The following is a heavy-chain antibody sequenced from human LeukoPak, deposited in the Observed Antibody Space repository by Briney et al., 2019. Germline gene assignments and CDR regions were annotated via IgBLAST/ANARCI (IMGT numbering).Heavy chain of an antibody. D-gene: IGHD3-22*01. V-gene: IGHV1-2*06. Sequence: ASVKVSCKASGYTFTGYYMHWVRQAPGQGLEWMGRINPNSGGTNYAQKFQGRVTMTRDTSISTAYMELGRLRSDDTAVYYCARSLYYYDSSGYYYFDYWGQGTLVTVSS. CDR1: GYTFTGYY. J-gene: IGHJ4*02. CDR2: INPNSGGT. CDR3: ARSLYYYDSSGYYYFDY.